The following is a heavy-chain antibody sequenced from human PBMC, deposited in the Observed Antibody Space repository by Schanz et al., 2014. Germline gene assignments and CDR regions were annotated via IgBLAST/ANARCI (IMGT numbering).Heavy chain of an antibody. Sequence: QVQLVQSGAEVKRPGSSVKVSCKASGGTLNTYSIAWVRQARGQGLEWVGRFIPILDVGNYAQQFQGRVTFTADKSTSTAYMELSSLRSDDTAVYYCARGGGPEDVFDIWGQGTILTVSS. V-gene: IGHV1-69*02. D-gene: IGHD2-15*01. CDR2: FIPILDVG. CDR3: ARGGGPEDVFDI. J-gene: IGHJ3*02. CDR1: GGTLNTYS.